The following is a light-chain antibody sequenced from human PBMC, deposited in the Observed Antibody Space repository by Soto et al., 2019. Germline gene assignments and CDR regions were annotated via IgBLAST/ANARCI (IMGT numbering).Light chain of an antibody. CDR3: QQRSNCPLT. V-gene: IGKV3-11*01. CDR1: QSVSSY. J-gene: IGKJ5*01. Sequence: EIVLTQSPATLSLSPGERATLSCRASQSVSSYLAWYHQKPGQAPRLLIYAASNRATGIPARFSGSGSGTDFTLTSSSLEPEDFAVYYCQQRSNCPLTFGQGTRLEI. CDR2: AAS.